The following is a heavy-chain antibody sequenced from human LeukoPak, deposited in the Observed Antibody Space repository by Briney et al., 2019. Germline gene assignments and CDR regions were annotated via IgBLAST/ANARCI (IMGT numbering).Heavy chain of an antibody. V-gene: IGHV1-2*06. CDR2: IKPNSGAT. CDR3: ARDEGEGDCITTSCGWFDP. D-gene: IGHD2-2*01. Sequence: ASVKVSCKASGYTFTEYYMNWVRQAPGRGLEWMGRIKPNSGATKYAQKSQGRVTMTRDSSISTAYMELSGLRSDDTAVYYCARDEGEGDCITTSCGWFDPWGQGTLVTVSS. CDR1: GYTFTEYY. J-gene: IGHJ5*02.